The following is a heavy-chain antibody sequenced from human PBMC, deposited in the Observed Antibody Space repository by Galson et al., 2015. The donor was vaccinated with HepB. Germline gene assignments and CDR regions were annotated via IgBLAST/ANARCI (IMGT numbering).Heavy chain of an antibody. J-gene: IGHJ5*02. D-gene: IGHD3-3*01. Sequence: SLRLSCAASGFTFSSYAMHWVRQAPGKGLEWVAVISYDGSNKYYADSVKGRFTISRDNSKNTLYLQMNSLRAEDTAVYYCARDCYDFWSGPANWFDPWGQGTLVTVSS. CDR1: GFTFSSYA. V-gene: IGHV3-30*04. CDR3: ARDCYDFWSGPANWFDP. CDR2: ISYDGSNK.